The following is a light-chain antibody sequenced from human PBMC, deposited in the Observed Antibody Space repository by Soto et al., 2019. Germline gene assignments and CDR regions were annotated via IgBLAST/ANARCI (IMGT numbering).Light chain of an antibody. V-gene: IGKV3-15*01. CDR3: QQNNNWAQT. Sequence: EIVMAQSPATLSVSPGERATLSCRASQSVSSNLAWYQQKPGQAPRLLIYGASTRATGIPARFSGSGSGTEFTLTISSLQSEDLAVYYCQQNNNWAQTFGQGTKLEIK. CDR1: QSVSSN. CDR2: GAS. J-gene: IGKJ2*01.